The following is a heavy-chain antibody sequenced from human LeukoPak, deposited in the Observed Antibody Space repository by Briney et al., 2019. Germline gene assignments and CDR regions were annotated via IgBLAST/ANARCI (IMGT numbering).Heavy chain of an antibody. CDR3: AREGAAHYYYYMDV. CDR2: MNPNSGNT. J-gene: IGHJ6*03. D-gene: IGHD6-6*01. V-gene: IGHV1-8*03. Sequence: ASVKVSCKASGYTFTSYGISWVRQAPGQGLEWMGWMNPNSGNTGYAQKFQGRVTITRNTSISTAYMELSSLRSEDTAVYYCAREGAAHYYYYMDVWGKGTTVTVSS. CDR1: GYTFTSYG.